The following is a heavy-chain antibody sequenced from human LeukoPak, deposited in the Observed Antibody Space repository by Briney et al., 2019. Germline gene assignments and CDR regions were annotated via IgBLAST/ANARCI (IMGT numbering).Heavy chain of an antibody. Sequence: GASVKVSCKASGGTFSSYAISWVRQAPGQGLEWMGRIIPILGIANYAQKFQGRVTITADKSTSTAYMELSSLRSEDTAVYYCARSGVYYDSSGSFFDYWGQGTLVTVSS. CDR2: IIPILGIA. CDR3: ARSGVYYDSSGSFFDY. D-gene: IGHD3-22*01. CDR1: GGTFSSYA. J-gene: IGHJ4*02. V-gene: IGHV1-69*04.